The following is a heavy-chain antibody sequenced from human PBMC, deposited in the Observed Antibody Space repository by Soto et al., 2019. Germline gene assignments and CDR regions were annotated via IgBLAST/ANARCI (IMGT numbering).Heavy chain of an antibody. CDR1: GYTFTSYG. CDR2: ISAYNGNT. CDR3: AREFRFWSGYPVYGMDV. D-gene: IGHD3-3*01. V-gene: IGHV1-18*04. J-gene: IGHJ6*02. Sequence: GASVKVSCKVSGYTFTSYGISWVRQAPGQGLEWMGWISAYNGNTNYAQKLQGRVTMTTDTSTSTAYMELRSLRSNDTAVYYCAREFRFWSGYPVYGMDVWGQGTTVTVSS.